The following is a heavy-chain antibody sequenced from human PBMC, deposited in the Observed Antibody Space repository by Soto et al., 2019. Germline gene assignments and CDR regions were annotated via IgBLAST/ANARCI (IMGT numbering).Heavy chain of an antibody. J-gene: IGHJ3*02. Sequence: PSETLSLTCTVSGGSISSSSYYWGWIRQPPGKGLEWIGSIYYSGSTYYNPSLKSRVTISVDTSKNQFSLKLSSVTAADTAVYYCARHSRLYDSSGYAPNDPFDIWGQGTMVTVSS. CDR2: IYYSGST. D-gene: IGHD3-22*01. CDR3: ARHSRLYDSSGYAPNDPFDI. V-gene: IGHV4-39*01. CDR1: GGSISSSSYY.